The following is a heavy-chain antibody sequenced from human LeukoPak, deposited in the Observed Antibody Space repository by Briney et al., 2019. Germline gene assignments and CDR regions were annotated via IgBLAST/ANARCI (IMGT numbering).Heavy chain of an antibody. CDR1: GFTFSNAW. Sequence: PGGSLRLSCAASGFTFSNAWMSWVRQAPGKGLEWVGRIKSKTDGGTTDYAAPVKGRFTISRDNSKNTLYLQMNSLRAEDTAVYYCAKDAAYSSSWYDYWGQGTLVTVSS. D-gene: IGHD6-13*01. CDR2: IKSKTDGGTT. V-gene: IGHV3-15*01. CDR3: AKDAAYSSSWYDY. J-gene: IGHJ4*02.